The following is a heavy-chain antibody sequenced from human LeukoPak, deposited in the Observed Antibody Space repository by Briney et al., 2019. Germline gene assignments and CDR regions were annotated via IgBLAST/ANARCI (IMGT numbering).Heavy chain of an antibody. CDR3: ARVNSVNLSDY. Sequence: GGSLRLSCEASGFNFSRDGMNWVRQAPGKGLEWIAHITGPASSNKIYYAASVEGRFTISRDNSKGVLYLQMNTLKAEDTAVYYCARVNSVNLSDYWGPGTLVTVSS. D-gene: IGHD5/OR15-5a*01. CDR2: ITGPASSNKI. CDR1: GFNFSRDG. J-gene: IGHJ4*01. V-gene: IGHV3-48*01.